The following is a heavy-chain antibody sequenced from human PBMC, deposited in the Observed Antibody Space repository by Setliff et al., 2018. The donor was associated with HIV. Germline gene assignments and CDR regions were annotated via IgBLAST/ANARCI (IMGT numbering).Heavy chain of an antibody. D-gene: IGHD3-3*01. J-gene: IGHJ6*03. CDR3: ARHPAGSEWLLRTYYYYYMDV. Sequence: PSETLSLTCAVYGGSFSGYYWSWIRQPPGKGLECIGEINHSGSTNHNPSLKSRVTISVDTSKKQFSLRLSSVTAADTAVYYCARHPAGSEWLLRTYYYYYMDVWGKGTTVTVSS. CDR2: INHSGST. V-gene: IGHV4-34*01. CDR1: GGSFSGYY.